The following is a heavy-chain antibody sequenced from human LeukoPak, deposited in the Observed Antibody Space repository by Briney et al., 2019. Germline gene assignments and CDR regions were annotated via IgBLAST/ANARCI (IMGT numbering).Heavy chain of an antibody. CDR2: INPSGGST. CDR1: GYTFTSYY. Sequence: ASVKVSCKASGYTFTSYYMHWVRQAPGQGLEWMEIINPSGGSTSYAQKFQDRVTMARDMSTSTVYMELSSLRSEDTAVYYCARELLLWPVYYIDVWGKGTTVTVS. J-gene: IGHJ6*03. D-gene: IGHD3-10*01. V-gene: IGHV1-46*01. CDR3: ARELLLWPVYYIDV.